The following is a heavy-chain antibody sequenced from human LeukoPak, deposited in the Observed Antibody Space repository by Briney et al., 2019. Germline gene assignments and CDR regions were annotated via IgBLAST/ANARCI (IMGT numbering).Heavy chain of an antibody. CDR1: GGTFSSYA. CDR3: ATESYSSSWYYYYYGMDV. J-gene: IGHJ6*02. Sequence: SVKVSCKASGGTFSSYAISWVRQAPGQGLEWMGGIIPIFGTANYAQKFQGRVTITADESTSTAYMELSSLRSEDTAVYYCATESYSSSWYYYYYGMDVWGQGTTVTVSS. D-gene: IGHD6-13*01. CDR2: IIPIFGTA. V-gene: IGHV1-69*13.